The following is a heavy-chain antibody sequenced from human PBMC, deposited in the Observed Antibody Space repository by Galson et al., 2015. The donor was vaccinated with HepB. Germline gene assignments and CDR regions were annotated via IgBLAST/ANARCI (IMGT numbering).Heavy chain of an antibody. V-gene: IGHV3-30*04. J-gene: IGHJ4*02. D-gene: IGHD3-10*01. CDR3: ARDPVSRDLWFGDSGGYFDY. CDR1: GFTFSSYA. Sequence: SLRLSCAASGFTFSSYAMHWVRQAPGKGLEWVAVISYDGSNKYYADSVKGRFTISRDNSKNTLYLQMNSLRAEDTAVYYCARDPVSRDLWFGDSGGYFDYWGQGTLVTVSS. CDR2: ISYDGSNK.